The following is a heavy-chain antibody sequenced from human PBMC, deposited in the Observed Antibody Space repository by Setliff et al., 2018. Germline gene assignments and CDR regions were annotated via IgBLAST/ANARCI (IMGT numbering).Heavy chain of an antibody. CDR2: IYYSGST. CDR1: GGSISSYY. CDR3: ARGGGYYFGYYYYGMDV. J-gene: IGHJ6*02. Sequence: TLSLTCTVSGGSISSYYWSWIRQPPEKGLEWIGYIYYSGSTNYNPSLKSRVTISVDTSKNQFSLKLSSVTAADTAVYYCARGGGYYFGYYYYGMDVWGQGTTVTVSS. V-gene: IGHV4-59*01. D-gene: IGHD3-22*01.